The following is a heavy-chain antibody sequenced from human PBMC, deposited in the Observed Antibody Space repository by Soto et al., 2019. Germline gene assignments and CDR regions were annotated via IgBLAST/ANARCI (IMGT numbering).Heavy chain of an antibody. Sequence: ESGGDLVQPGGSLRLSCVASGFTLSTYWMTWVRQAPGMGLEWVAGIKEDASEELYVDSVKGRFSVSRDNAKNSLYLQLNSLSAEDTAVYYCATAISSPFSNFDYWGQGSLVTVSS. CDR2: IKEDASEE. CDR1: GFTLSTYW. V-gene: IGHV3-7*01. D-gene: IGHD2-2*01. CDR3: ATAISSPFSNFDY. J-gene: IGHJ4*02.